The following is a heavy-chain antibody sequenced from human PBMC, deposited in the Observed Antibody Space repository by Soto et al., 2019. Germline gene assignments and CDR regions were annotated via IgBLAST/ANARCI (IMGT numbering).Heavy chain of an antibody. CDR2: IYYSGTT. V-gene: IGHV4-59*01. CDR3: ARDRRYSYGPPSAFQI. CDR1: GDSISSYY. D-gene: IGHD5-18*01. Sequence: QVQLQESGPGLVKPSETLSLTCTVSGDSISSYYWRWIRQPPGKGLEWIGYIYYSGTTNYNPSLKSRVTISVDTSKNQFSLKLRSATAADTAVYYCARDRRYSYGPPSAFQIWGQGTRVTVSS. J-gene: IGHJ3*02.